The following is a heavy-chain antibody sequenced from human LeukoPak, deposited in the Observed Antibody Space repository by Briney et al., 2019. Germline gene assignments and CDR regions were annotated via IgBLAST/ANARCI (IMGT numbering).Heavy chain of an antibody. J-gene: IGHJ6*02. CDR1: GFTFDDYS. CDR2: ISWHSRSI. Sequence: PGGSLRLSCAASGFTFDDYSMHWVRQAPGKGLEWVAGISWHSRSIGYADSVKGRFTISRDNAKNSVSLRMNSLRTEDTALYYCTKDLSSQWFTDIRHYGMNVWGQGTTVAVSS. D-gene: IGHD3-22*01. V-gene: IGHV3-9*01. CDR3: TKDLSSQWFTDIRHYGMNV.